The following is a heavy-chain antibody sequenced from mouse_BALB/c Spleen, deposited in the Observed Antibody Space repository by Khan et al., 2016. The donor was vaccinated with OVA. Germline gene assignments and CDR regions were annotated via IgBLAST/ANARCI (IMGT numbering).Heavy chain of an antibody. CDR3: ASYGNYDWIDY. D-gene: IGHD2-1*01. Sequence: QVQLKESGAELVRPGASMKLSCKASGYSFTSYWMNWVKQRPGQGLEWIGIINPSSGETSFNQKFKDKATLTVDKSSSTAYMQLSSLTSEDSAVYYCASYGNYDWIDYWGQGTLVTVSA. CDR2: INPSSGET. V-gene: IGHV1-61*01. J-gene: IGHJ4*01. CDR1: GYSFTSYW.